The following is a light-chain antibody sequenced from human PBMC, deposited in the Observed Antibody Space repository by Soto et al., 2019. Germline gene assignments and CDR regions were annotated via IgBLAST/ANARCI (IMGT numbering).Light chain of an antibody. J-gene: IGKJ4*01. CDR3: QQLRMYPST. V-gene: IGKV3-11*01. Sequence: EIVLTQSPATLSLSPGDSATLSCRASQSVRTYVAWYQQKPGQPPKLLIYDASNRASGVPVRFRGSGSGTDFTLTITSLQAEDFATYYCQQLRMYPSTFGGGTKVEIK. CDR2: DAS. CDR1: QSVRTY.